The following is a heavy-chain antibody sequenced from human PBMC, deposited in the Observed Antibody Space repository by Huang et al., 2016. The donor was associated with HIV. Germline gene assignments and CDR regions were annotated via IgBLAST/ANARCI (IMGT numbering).Heavy chain of an antibody. Sequence: QLQLQESGPGLVKPSETLSLTCTVSGGSLRSTTYYWGWIRQPPGKGLEWIGTIHYRGSAHYKPSLKSRVTISGDTSKNHFSLKLNSVTAADTARYYGLSMGARHEYGDYGDYVDAFNIWGQGTMVTVSS. CDR2: IHYRGSA. D-gene: IGHD4-17*01. CDR3: LSMGARHEYGDYGDYVDAFNI. J-gene: IGHJ3*02. CDR1: GGSLRSTTYY. V-gene: IGHV4-39*02.